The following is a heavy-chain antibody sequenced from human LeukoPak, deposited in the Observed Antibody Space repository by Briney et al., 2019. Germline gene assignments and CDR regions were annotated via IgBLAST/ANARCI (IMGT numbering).Heavy chain of an antibody. V-gene: IGHV4-59*11. CDR1: TDSFSSHY. CDR2: ISYIGST. Sequence: PSETLSLTCVVSTDSFSSHYWTWIRQPPGKGLEWIGYISYIGSTNYNPSLKSRVTISIDTSKNQFSLKLTSVTAADTAVYYCARDLVTVTKGFDIWGQGTIVSVSP. D-gene: IGHD4-17*01. J-gene: IGHJ3*02. CDR3: ARDLVTVTKGFDI.